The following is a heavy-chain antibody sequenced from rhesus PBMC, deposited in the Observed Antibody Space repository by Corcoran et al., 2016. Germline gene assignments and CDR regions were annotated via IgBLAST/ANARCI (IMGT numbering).Heavy chain of an antibody. CDR2: IDGHSAST. Sequence: QVKLQQWGEGLVKPSETLSITCAVYGGSISGYSYWSWYRQAQGKGLEWIGNIDGHSASTNYNPSLKNRVTISKDTSKNQFSLKLSSVTAADTAVYYCAAGRWLVHFDYWGQGVLVTVSS. V-gene: IGHV4-73*01. CDR1: GGSISGYSY. D-gene: IGHD6-37*01. CDR3: AAGRWLVHFDY. J-gene: IGHJ4*01.